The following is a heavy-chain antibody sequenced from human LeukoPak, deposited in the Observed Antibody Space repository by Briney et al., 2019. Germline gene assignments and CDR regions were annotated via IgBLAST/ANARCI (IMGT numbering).Heavy chain of an antibody. V-gene: IGHV1-2*02. J-gene: IGHJ6*02. CDR2: INPNSGGT. Sequence: ASVKVSCKASGYTFTGYYMHWVRQAPGLGLEWMGWINPNSGGTNYAQKFQGRVTMTRDTSISTAYMELSRLRSDDTAVYYCAREIAVAVHYYYGMDVWGQGTTVTVSS. D-gene: IGHD6-19*01. CDR3: AREIAVAVHYYYGMDV. CDR1: GYTFTGYY.